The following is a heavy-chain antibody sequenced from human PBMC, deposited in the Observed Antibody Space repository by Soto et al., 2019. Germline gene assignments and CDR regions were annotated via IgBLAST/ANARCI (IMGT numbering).Heavy chain of an antibody. J-gene: IGHJ6*02. D-gene: IGHD2-15*01. CDR1: GYTSTSYY. V-gene: IGHV1-46*01. Sequence: VASVKVSCKASGYTSTSYYMHWVRQAPGQGLEWMGIINPSGGSTSYAQKFQGRVTMTRYTSTSTVDMELSSLRSEDTAVYYCARDWYCSGGSCYPSQTPYYSYGMDVWGQGTTVSVSS. CDR3: ARDWYCSGGSCYPSQTPYYSYGMDV. CDR2: INPSGGST.